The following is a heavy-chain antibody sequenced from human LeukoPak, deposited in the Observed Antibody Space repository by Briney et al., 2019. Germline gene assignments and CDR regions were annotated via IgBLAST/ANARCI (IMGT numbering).Heavy chain of an antibody. Sequence: SVKVSCKASGGTLSSYAISWVRQAPGQGLEWMGGIIPIFGTANYAQKFQGRVTITADESTSTAYMELSSLRSEDTAVYYCARAPSHYYGSGSYLGYWGQGTLVTVSS. V-gene: IGHV1-69*13. J-gene: IGHJ4*02. CDR3: ARAPSHYYGSGSYLGY. D-gene: IGHD3-10*01. CDR2: IIPIFGTA. CDR1: GGTLSSYA.